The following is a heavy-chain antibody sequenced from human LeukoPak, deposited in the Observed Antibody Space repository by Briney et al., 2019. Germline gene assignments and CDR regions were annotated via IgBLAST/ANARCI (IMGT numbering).Heavy chain of an antibody. CDR3: ARGTGRAAAGTRAFDI. V-gene: IGHV4-31*03. D-gene: IGHD6-13*01. Sequence: PSETLSLTCTVSGGSISSGGYYWSWIRQHPGKGLEWIGYIYYGGSTYYNPSLKSRVTISVDTSKNQFSLKLSSVTAADTAVYYCARGTGRAAAGTRAFDIWGQGTMVTVSS. J-gene: IGHJ3*02. CDR2: IYYGGST. CDR1: GGSISSGGYY.